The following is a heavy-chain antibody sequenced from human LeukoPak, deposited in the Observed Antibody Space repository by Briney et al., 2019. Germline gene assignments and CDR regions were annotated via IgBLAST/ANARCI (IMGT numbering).Heavy chain of an antibody. CDR2: ISSSSSTI. J-gene: IGHJ3*02. Sequence: GGSLRLSCAASGFTFNSYWMSWVRQAPGKGLEWVSYISSSSSTIYYADSVKGRFTISRDNAKNSLYLQMNSLRAEDTAVYYCARVRITMVRGVIITGPAFDIWGQGTMVTVSS. D-gene: IGHD3-10*01. CDR1: GFTFNSYW. CDR3: ARVRITMVRGVIITGPAFDI. V-gene: IGHV3-48*04.